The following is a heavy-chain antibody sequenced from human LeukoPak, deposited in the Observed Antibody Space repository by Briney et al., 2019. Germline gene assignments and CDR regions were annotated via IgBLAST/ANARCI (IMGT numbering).Heavy chain of an antibody. J-gene: IGHJ4*02. Sequence: GRSLRLSCAASGFTFDDYAMHWVRQAPGKGLEWVSGISWNSGSIGYADSVKGRFTISRDNAKNSLYLQMNSLGAEDTALYYCAKDGQLSSFDYWGQGTLVTVSS. CDR2: ISWNSGSI. CDR1: GFTFDDYA. V-gene: IGHV3-9*01. CDR3: AKDGQLSSFDY. D-gene: IGHD1-1*01.